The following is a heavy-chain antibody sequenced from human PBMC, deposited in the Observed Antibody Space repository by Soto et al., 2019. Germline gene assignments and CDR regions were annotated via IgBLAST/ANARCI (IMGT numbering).Heavy chain of an antibody. CDR3: AREGTQQDAFDI. Sequence: SETLSLTCTVSGGSISSYYWSWIRQPPGKGLEWIGYIYYSGSTNYNPSLKSRVTISVDTSKNQFSLKLSSVTAADTAVYYCAREGTQQDAFDIWGQGTMVTVSS. CDR1: GGSISSYY. J-gene: IGHJ3*02. V-gene: IGHV4-59*01. CDR2: IYYSGST.